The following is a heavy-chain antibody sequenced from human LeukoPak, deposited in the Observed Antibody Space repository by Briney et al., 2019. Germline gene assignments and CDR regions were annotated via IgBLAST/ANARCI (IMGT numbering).Heavy chain of an antibody. CDR2: IYTSGST. J-gene: IGHJ6*03. CDR3: ARYYSSSSHHYMDV. V-gene: IGHV4-59*10. D-gene: IGHD6-6*01. Sequence: SETLSLTCAVSGGSISSYYWSWIRQPAGKGLEWIGRIYTSGSTNYNPPLKSRVTMSVDTSKNQFSLKLSCVTATDTAVYYCARYYSSSSHHYMDVWAKGPRSPCP. CDR1: GGSISSYY.